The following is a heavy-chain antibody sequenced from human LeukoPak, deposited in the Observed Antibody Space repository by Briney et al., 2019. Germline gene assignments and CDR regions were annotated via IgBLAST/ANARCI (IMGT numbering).Heavy chain of an antibody. J-gene: IGHJ1*01. CDR1: GFTFSDFW. CDR2: INQDGSEK. V-gene: IGHV3-7*05. CDR3: ARSGMAVAATPWD. Sequence: GGSLRLSCAASGFTFSDFWMTWVRQPPGRGLEWVAHINQDGSEKYSVDSVRGRFTISRGNVKNSLFLQINILRAEDTAVYYCARSGMAVAATPWDWGQGTLVTVSS. D-gene: IGHD6-19*01.